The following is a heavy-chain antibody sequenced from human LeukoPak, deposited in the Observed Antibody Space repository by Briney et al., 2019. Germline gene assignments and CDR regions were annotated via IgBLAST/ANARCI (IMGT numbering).Heavy chain of an antibody. CDR1: GFTFSSYA. J-gene: IGHJ6*03. Sequence: GGTLRLSCAASGFTFSSYAMSWGRQAPGKGLEWVSAISGSGGSTYYADSVKGRFTISRDNSKNTLYLQMNSLRAEDTAVYYCAKDNTVVRGVIIRTYYYYMDVWGKGTTVTVSS. V-gene: IGHV3-23*01. D-gene: IGHD3-10*01. CDR2: ISGSGGST. CDR3: AKDNTVVRGVIIRTYYYYMDV.